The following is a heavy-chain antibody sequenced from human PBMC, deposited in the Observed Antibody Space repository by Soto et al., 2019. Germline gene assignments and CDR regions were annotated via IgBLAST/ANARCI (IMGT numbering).Heavy chain of an antibody. CDR1: GFTFSSYG. CDR2: ISYDGSNK. D-gene: IGHD5-18*01. V-gene: IGHV3-30*18. CDR3: AKIPDAGYSYGDGGFDY. J-gene: IGHJ4*02. Sequence: QVQLVESGGGVVQPGRSLRLSCAASGFTFSSYGMHWVRQAPGKGLEWVAVISYDGSNKYYADSVKGRFTISRDNSKNTLYLQMNSLRAEDTAVYYCAKIPDAGYSYGDGGFDYWGQGTLVTVSS.